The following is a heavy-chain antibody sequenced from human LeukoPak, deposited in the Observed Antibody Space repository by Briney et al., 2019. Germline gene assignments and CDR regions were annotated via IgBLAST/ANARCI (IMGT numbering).Heavy chain of an antibody. CDR3: ARGDGSHSYAKGFDI. CDR1: GESMRTGGYY. V-gene: IGHV4-31*03. J-gene: IGHJ3*02. Sequence: PSETLSLTYSVSGESMRTGGYYWTWIRQHPGKGLEWIGYIYYSGSTYYNPSLKDRISMSVDTSNNRFSVKLTAVTAADTAVYFCARGDGSHSYAKGFDIWGQGTLVTVSS. D-gene: IGHD3-16*01. CDR2: IYYSGST.